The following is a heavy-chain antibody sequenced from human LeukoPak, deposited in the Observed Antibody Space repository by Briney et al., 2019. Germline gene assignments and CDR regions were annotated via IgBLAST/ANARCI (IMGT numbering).Heavy chain of an antibody. CDR2: INPNGGGT. Sequence: ASVKVSCKASGYTFTSYGISWVRQAPGQGLEWMGWINPNGGGTNYAQKLQGRVTMTRDTSISTAYMELSSLRSDDTAVYYCARDRELLSYWGQGTLVTVSS. J-gene: IGHJ4*02. CDR3: ARDRELLSY. CDR1: GYTFTSYG. D-gene: IGHD1-26*01. V-gene: IGHV1-2*02.